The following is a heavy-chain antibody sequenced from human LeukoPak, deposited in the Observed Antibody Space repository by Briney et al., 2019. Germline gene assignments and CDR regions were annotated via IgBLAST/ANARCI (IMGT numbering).Heavy chain of an antibody. CDR3: ARGSPYDSSGNFDY. V-gene: IGHV4-59*01. Sequence: PSETLSLTCTVSGGCISSYYWSWIRQPPGKGLEWIGYIYYSGSTNYNPSLKSRVTISVDTSKNQFSLKLSSVTAADTAVYYCARGSPYDSSGNFDYWGQGTLVTVSS. D-gene: IGHD3-22*01. J-gene: IGHJ4*02. CDR1: GGCISSYY. CDR2: IYYSGST.